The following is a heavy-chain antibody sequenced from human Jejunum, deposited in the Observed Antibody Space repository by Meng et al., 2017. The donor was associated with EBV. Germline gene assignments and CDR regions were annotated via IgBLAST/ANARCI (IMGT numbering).Heavy chain of an antibody. CDR3: ARGRGYDYGDS. D-gene: IGHD5-12*01. CDR1: GDSVSGYNY. CDR2: MYYTGKA. J-gene: IGHJ4*02. Sequence: QVQLQESGPGLLKPSXXLSLTCSVSGDSVSGYNYWTWIRQPPGKGLEWIGNMYYTGKAIYKPSLQSRVTISVDTSKNQFSLRVTSVTAADTAIYYCARGRGYDYGDSWGQGTLVNVSS. V-gene: IGHV4-61*01.